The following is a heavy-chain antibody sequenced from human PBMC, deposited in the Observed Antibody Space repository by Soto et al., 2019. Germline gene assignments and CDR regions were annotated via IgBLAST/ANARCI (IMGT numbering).Heavy chain of an antibody. V-gene: IGHV1-69*06. CDR2: IIPLFGTA. CDR3: VSKAAGGGYCYAFDA. J-gene: IGHJ4*02. CDR1: GGTFSSNT. D-gene: IGHD2-21*02. Sequence: QVQLVQSGAEVKKPGSSVKISCRASGGTFSSNTINWVRQAAGQGLEWMGGIIPLFGTANYAEKFQGRITITADKSTKTEYMELRSLRSDDTDVYYCVSKAAGGGYCYAFDAWGQGTLVTVSS.